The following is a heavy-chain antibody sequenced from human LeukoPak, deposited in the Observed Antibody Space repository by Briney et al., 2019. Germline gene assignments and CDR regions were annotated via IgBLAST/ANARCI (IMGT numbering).Heavy chain of an antibody. J-gene: IGHJ4*02. V-gene: IGHV1-69*05. CDR2: IIPIFGTA. Sequence: SVKVSCKASGGTFSSYAISWVRQAPGQGLEWMGRIIPIFGTANYPQKFQGRITITTDESPNTAYIELSSRRSEDTAVYYCARGSIAVAGTLVYFDYWGQGTLVTVSS. D-gene: IGHD6-19*01. CDR3: ARGSIAVAGTLVYFDY. CDR1: GGTFSSYA.